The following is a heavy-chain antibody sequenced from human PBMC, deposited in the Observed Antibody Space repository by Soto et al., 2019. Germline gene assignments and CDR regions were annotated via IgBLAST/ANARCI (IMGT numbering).Heavy chain of an antibody. D-gene: IGHD5-18*01. V-gene: IGHV6-1*01. CDR3: ARDGGYSYGWSYYGMDV. CDR1: GDSVSSNSAA. CDR2: TYYRSKWYN. J-gene: IGHJ6*04. Sequence: SETLSLTCAISGDSVSSNSAAWNWIRQSPSRGLEWLGRTYYRSKWYNDYAVSVKSRITINPDTSKNQFSLQLNSVTPEDTAVYYCARDGGYSYGWSYYGMDVWGKGTTVTVSS.